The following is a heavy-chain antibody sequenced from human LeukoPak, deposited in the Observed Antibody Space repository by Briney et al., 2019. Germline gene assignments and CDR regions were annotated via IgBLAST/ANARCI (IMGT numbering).Heavy chain of an antibody. Sequence: PSETLSLTCTVSGGSMSDYSWSWIRQAPGKGLEWIGSISYGGSTNFNPSLESRVAISVDTSQNQFSLKLMSVAAADTAVYSCARAWGIRTTKYNAFDVWGRGTMVTVSS. V-gene: IGHV4-59*01. CDR1: GGSMSDYS. CDR2: ISYGGST. J-gene: IGHJ3*01. D-gene: IGHD3-16*01. CDR3: ARAWGIRTTKYNAFDV.